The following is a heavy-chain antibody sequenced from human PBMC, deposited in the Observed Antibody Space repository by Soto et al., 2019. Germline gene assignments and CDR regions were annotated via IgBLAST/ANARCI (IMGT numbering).Heavy chain of an antibody. D-gene: IGHD3-3*02. CDR2: ISGTAHAS. J-gene: IGHJ4*02. CDR1: GFDFSNYG. Sequence: EVQLLESGGGLVQPGGSLRISCAASGFDFSNYGMSWVRQAPGKGLEWVSAISGTAHASYYAASVNGRFTISRDNAKNTLDLHMNILRGEDTAVYFCVKDAHQPFSDWGQGTLVTVSS. CDR3: VKDAHQPFSD. V-gene: IGHV3-23*01.